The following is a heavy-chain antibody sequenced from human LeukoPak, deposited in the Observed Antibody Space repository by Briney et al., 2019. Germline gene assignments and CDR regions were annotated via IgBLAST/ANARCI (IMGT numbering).Heavy chain of an antibody. Sequence: PSETLSLTCAVYGGSFSGYYWSWIRQPPGKVLEWIGEINHSGSTNYNPFLKSRVTISVHTSKNQFSLKLSSVTAADTAVYYCARLTKNDSGSYRFGKKKRGYMDVWGKGTTVTISS. CDR1: GGSFSGYY. D-gene: IGHD3-10*01. J-gene: IGHJ6*03. CDR3: ARLTKNDSGSYRFGKKKRGYMDV. CDR2: INHSGST. V-gene: IGHV4-34*01.